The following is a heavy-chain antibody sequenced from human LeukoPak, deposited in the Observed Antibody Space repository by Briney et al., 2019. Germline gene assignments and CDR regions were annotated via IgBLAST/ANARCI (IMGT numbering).Heavy chain of an antibody. CDR2: VYYTGKT. Sequence: LSETLSLTCAVSSGSISGHYWSWIRQPPGKGLEWIGYVYYTGKTYYTSSLRSRVTISVDTSKNHFSLKLTSVTAADTAIYYCARLLDNDSSGDPDTFDMWGQGTMVTVSS. CDR3: ARLLDNDSSGDPDTFDM. D-gene: IGHD3-22*01. CDR1: SGSISGHY. J-gene: IGHJ3*02. V-gene: IGHV4-59*11.